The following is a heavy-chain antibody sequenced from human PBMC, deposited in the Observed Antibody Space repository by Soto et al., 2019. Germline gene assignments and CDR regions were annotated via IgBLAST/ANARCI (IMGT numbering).Heavy chain of an antibody. CDR1: GFTFSSYG. Sequence: AGGSLRLSCAASGFTFSSYGMHWVRQAPGKGLEWVALISHDGSNKFYADSVKGRFTISRDNSKSTLYLQMNSLRAEDTAVFYCAKDPQTYRSSSPGDNWGQGTPVTVSS. J-gene: IGHJ4*02. D-gene: IGHD6-6*01. CDR2: ISHDGSNK. CDR3: AKDPQTYRSSSPGDN. V-gene: IGHV3-30*18.